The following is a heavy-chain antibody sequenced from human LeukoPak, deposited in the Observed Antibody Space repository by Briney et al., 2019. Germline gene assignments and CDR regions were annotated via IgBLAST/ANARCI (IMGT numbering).Heavy chain of an antibody. CDR3: AKNLPQFCSGGSCYEEY. CDR2: ISGIGGST. D-gene: IGHD2-15*01. Sequence: GGSLRLSCAASGFTFSTYAMSWVRQAPGKGLEWVSVISGIGGSTYYADFVKGRFTISRDSSKNTLYLQMNSLKVEDTAIYYCAKNLPQFCSGGSCYEEYWGQGTLVTVSS. V-gene: IGHV3-23*01. CDR1: GFTFSTYA. J-gene: IGHJ4*02.